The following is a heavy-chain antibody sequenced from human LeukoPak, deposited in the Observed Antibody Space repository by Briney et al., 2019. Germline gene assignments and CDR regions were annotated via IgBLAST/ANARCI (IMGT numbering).Heavy chain of an antibody. Sequence: GGSLRLSCAASGFTFSSYGMHWVRQAPGKGLEWVAVIWYDGSNKYYADSVKGRFTISRDNSKNTLYLQMNSLRAEDTAVYYCARGSSYSGSYTGYWGQGTLVTVSS. D-gene: IGHD1-26*01. CDR2: IWYDGSNK. J-gene: IGHJ4*02. V-gene: IGHV3-33*01. CDR1: GFTFSSYG. CDR3: ARGSSYSGSYTGY.